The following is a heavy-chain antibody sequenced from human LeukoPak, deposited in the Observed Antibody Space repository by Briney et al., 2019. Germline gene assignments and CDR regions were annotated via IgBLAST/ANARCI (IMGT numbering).Heavy chain of an antibody. D-gene: IGHD2-21*02. Sequence: ASVKVSCKASGGTFSSYAISWVRQAPGQGLEWTGGIIPIFGTANYAQKFQGRVTITADESTSTAYMELSSLRSEDTAVYYCARDHEIAYCGGDCHDAFDIWGQGTMVTVSS. V-gene: IGHV1-69*13. CDR3: ARDHEIAYCGGDCHDAFDI. CDR2: IIPIFGTA. CDR1: GGTFSSYA. J-gene: IGHJ3*02.